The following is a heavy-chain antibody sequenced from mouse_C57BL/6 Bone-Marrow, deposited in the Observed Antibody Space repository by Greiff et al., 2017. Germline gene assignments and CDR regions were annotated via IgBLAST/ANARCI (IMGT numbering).Heavy chain of an antibody. J-gene: IGHJ1*03. D-gene: IGHD2-4*01. CDR2: IDPENGDT. CDR3: TTFIWPYDYVWYFDV. V-gene: IGHV14-4*01. CDR1: GFNIKDDY. Sequence: EVKLVESGAELVRPGASVKLSCTASGFNIKDDYMHWVKQRPEQGLEWIGWIDPENGDTEYASKFQGKATITADTSSNTAYLQLSSLTSEDTAVYYCTTFIWPYDYVWYFDVWGTGTTVTVSS.